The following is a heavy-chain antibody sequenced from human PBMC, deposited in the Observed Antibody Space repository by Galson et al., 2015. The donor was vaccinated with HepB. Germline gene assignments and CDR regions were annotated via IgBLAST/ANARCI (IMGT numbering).Heavy chain of an antibody. CDR1: SSVFSRYE. V-gene: IGHV1-3*01. CDR3: AGHVDYGGNSDLWFDP. CDR2: LNGGNGNI. J-gene: IGHJ5*02. D-gene: IGHD4-23*01. Sequence: SAKVSCKASSSVFSRYEFHWVRQAPGQRLEWMGWLNGGNGNITYSQKFQGRVTLTRDTSASIVYMALSSLRSEDTAVYYCAGHVDYGGNSDLWFDPWGQGTLVTVSS.